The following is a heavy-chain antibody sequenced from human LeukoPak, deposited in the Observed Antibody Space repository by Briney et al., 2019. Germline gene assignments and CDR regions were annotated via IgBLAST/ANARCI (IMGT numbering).Heavy chain of an antibody. J-gene: IGHJ4*02. CDR1: GGSISSYY. Sequence: SETLSLTCTVSGGSISSYYWAWIRQPAGKGLEWIGRIYTSGSTNYNPSLKSRVTVSVDTSKNQFSLKLSSVTAADTAVYYCAREMSSGYYYGVDYWGQGTLVTVSS. V-gene: IGHV4-4*07. D-gene: IGHD3-22*01. CDR3: AREMSSGYYYGVDY. CDR2: IYTSGST.